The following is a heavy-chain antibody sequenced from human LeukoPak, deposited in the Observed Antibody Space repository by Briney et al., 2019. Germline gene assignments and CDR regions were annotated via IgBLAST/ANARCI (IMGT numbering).Heavy chain of an antibody. CDR1: GYTFTSYG. Sequence: ASVKVSCKASGYTFTSYGISWVRQAPGQGLEWMGWISAYNGNTNYAQKLQGRVTMTTDTSTSTAYMELRSLRSDDTAVYYCARAQLPAVQWYYFDYWGQGTLVTVSS. CDR2: ISAYNGNT. J-gene: IGHJ4*02. D-gene: IGHD2-2*01. CDR3: ARAQLPAVQWYYFDY. V-gene: IGHV1-18*01.